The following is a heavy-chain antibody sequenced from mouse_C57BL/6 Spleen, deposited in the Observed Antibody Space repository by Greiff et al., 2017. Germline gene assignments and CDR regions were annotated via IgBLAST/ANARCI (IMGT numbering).Heavy chain of an antibody. J-gene: IGHJ3*01. CDR1: GFTFSDAW. V-gene: IGHV6-6*01. Sequence: EVMLVESGGGLVQPGGSMKLSCAASGFTFSDAWMDWVRQSPEKGLEWVAEIRNKANNHATYYAESVKGRFTISRDDSKSSVYLQMNSLRAEDTGIYYCTRPYYYGSRGFAYWGQGTLVTVSA. CDR2: IRNKANNHAT. CDR3: TRPYYYGSRGFAY. D-gene: IGHD1-1*01.